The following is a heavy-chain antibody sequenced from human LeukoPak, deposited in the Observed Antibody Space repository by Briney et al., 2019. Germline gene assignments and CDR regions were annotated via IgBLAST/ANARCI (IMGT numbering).Heavy chain of an antibody. D-gene: IGHD3-3*01. CDR2: ISGSGGTT. J-gene: IGHJ4*02. V-gene: IGHV3-23*01. CDR3: AKAPRIFGVVIDN. CDR1: EFTFSNYV. Sequence: GGSLRLSCAASEFTFSNYVMSWVRQAPGKGLEWVSAISGSGGTTYYADSVKGRFTISRDNSKNTLYLHMSSLRAEDTAIYYCAKAPRIFGVVIDNWGQEILVTVSS.